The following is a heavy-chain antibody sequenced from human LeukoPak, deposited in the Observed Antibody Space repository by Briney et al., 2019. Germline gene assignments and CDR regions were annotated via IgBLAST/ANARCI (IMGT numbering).Heavy chain of an antibody. CDR3: ARDGGRAYCGGDCYLFDY. J-gene: IGHJ4*02. Sequence: ASVKVSCKASGYTFTSYGISWVRQAPGQGLEWMGWISAYNGNTNYAQKLQGRVTMTTDTSTSTAYMELRSLRSDDTAVYYCARDGGRAYCGGDCYLFDYWGQGTLVTVSS. CDR2: ISAYNGNT. V-gene: IGHV1-18*01. CDR1: GYTFTSYG. D-gene: IGHD2-21*02.